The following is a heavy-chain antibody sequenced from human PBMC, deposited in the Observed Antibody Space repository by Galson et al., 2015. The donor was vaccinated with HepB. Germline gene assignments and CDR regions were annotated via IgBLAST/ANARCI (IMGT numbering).Heavy chain of an antibody. CDR3: AKGGLGSTSSRYYYGMDV. CDR2: IIPIFGTT. J-gene: IGHJ6*02. V-gene: IGHV1-69*13. Sequence: SVKVSCKASGGTFSSYDINWVRQAPGQGLEWMGGIIPIFGTTNYAQKFQGRVTIAADASTRTAYMELSSLRSEDTAVYYRAKGGLGSTSSRYYYGMDVWGQGTTVTVSS. CDR1: GGTFSSYD. D-gene: IGHD6-6*01.